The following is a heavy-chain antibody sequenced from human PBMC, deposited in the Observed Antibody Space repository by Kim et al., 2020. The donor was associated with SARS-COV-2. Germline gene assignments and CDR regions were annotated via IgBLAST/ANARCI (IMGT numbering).Heavy chain of an antibody. CDR3: ARDIGTGFWSGYWFGFDYYGMDV. J-gene: IGHJ6*02. CDR1: GFTFSSYA. D-gene: IGHD3-3*01. CDR2: ISSNGGST. Sequence: GGSLRLSCAASGFTFSSYAMHWVRQAPGKGLEYVSAISSNGGSTYYANSVKGRFTISRDNSKNTLYLQMGSLRAEDMAVYYCARDIGTGFWSGYWFGFDYYGMDVWGQGTTVTVSS. V-gene: IGHV3-64*01.